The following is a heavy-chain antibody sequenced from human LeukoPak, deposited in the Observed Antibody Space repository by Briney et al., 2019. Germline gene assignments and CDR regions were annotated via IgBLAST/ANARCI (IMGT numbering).Heavy chain of an antibody. D-gene: IGHD2-15*01. CDR3: AKADVVVVVAATRY. V-gene: IGHV3-23*01. Sequence: GGSLRLSCAASGFTFSSYAMSWVRQAPGKGLEWVSAISGSGGSTYYADSVKGRFIISRDNSKNTLYLQMNSLRAEDTAVYYCAKADVVVVVAATRYWGQGTLVTVSS. CDR1: GFTFSSYA. J-gene: IGHJ4*02. CDR2: ISGSGGST.